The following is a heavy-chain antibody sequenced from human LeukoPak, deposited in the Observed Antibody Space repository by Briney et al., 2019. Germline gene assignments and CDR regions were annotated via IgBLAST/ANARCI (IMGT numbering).Heavy chain of an antibody. Sequence: GASVKVSCKASGYTFIGYYMHWVRQAPGQGLEWMGWINPNTGDTNFAQKFQGRVTMTRDTSIATAYLELSRLTSDDTAVYYCATGSKGLRFNYYFDYWGQGTLVTVSS. J-gene: IGHJ4*02. V-gene: IGHV1-2*02. CDR1: GYTFIGYY. D-gene: IGHD5-12*01. CDR3: ATGSKGLRFNYYFDY. CDR2: INPNTGDT.